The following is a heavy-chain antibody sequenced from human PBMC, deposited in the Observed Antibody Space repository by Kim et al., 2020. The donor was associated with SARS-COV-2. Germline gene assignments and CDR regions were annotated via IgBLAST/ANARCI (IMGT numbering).Heavy chain of an antibody. CDR3: ARANLGPPDY. J-gene: IGHJ4*02. D-gene: IGHD7-27*01. Sequence: GYTNYNPSHQSRVTMSLDKSTNQFSLNVTSVAAADTAVYFCARANLGPPDYWGQGTLVTVSS. V-gene: IGHV4-4*01. CDR2: GYT.